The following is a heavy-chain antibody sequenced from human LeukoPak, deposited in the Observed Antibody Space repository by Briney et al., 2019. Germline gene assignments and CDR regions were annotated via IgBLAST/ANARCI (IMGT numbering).Heavy chain of an antibody. CDR3: ARARRGATGDYFDY. D-gene: IGHD7-27*01. Sequence: GRSLRLSCAASGFTFSSYAMHWVRQAPGKGLEWVAVISYDGSNKYYADSVKGRFTISRDNSKNTLYLQMNSLRAEDTAVYYCARARRGATGDYFDYWGQGTLVTVSS. V-gene: IGHV3-30-3*01. J-gene: IGHJ4*02. CDR1: GFTFSSYA. CDR2: ISYDGSNK.